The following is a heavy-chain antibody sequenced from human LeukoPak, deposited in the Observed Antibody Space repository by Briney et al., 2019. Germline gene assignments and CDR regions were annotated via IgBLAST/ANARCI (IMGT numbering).Heavy chain of an antibody. V-gene: IGHV3-43*02. D-gene: IGHD1-26*01. CDR2: ISWDGGST. CDR3: AKDPGVGAAARDHYGMDV. Sequence: PGGSLRLSCAASGFTFDDYGMSWVRQAPGKGLEWVSLISWDGGSTYYADSVKGRFTISRDNSKNSLYLQMNSLRTEDTALYYCAKDPGVGAAARDHYGMDVWGQGTTVTVSS. J-gene: IGHJ6*02. CDR1: GFTFDDYG.